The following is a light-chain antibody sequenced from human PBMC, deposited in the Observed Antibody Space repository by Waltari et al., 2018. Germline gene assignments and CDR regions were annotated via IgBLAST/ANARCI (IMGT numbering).Light chain of an antibody. CDR1: RSVSGIN. Sequence: EIVLTQSPGTLSLSPGERATLSCRASRSVSGINLAWYQQEPGQAPRRLIYGASNRATGIPDRFSGGGSGTDFTLTISRLEPEDFGMFYGHQYGDSPPYAFGQRTKLEIK. J-gene: IGKJ2*01. V-gene: IGKV3-20*01. CDR2: GAS. CDR3: HQYGDSPPYA.